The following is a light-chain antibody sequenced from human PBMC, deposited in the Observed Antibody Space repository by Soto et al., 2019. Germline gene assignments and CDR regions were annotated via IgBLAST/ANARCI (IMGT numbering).Light chain of an antibody. CDR2: SAT. Sequence: DIKMTHSASSLTASLGDRDTITCRASQSINNFLNWYQQKPGQAPKLLIYSATTLLGGVPSRFSGSGSGTDVSVTISSLQAGDFATCYSHQCFSTPHTFGLGTMLDIK. J-gene: IGKJ1*01. CDR1: QSINNF. V-gene: IGKV1-39*01. CDR3: HQCFSTPHT.